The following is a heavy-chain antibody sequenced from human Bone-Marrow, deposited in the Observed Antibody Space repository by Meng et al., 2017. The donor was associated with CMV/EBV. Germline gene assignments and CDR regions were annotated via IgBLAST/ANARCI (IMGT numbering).Heavy chain of an antibody. CDR3: ARWSRGYSGYGAIID. CDR2: ISSSGSIR. D-gene: IGHD5-12*01. J-gene: IGHJ4*02. Sequence: GESLKISCAASGFTLSSYAMHWVRQAPGKGLEWLSHISSSGSIRHYADSVKGRFTISRDNAKNSLYLQMNSLRAEDTALYYCARWSRGYSGYGAIIDWGQGTRVTGSS. V-gene: IGHV3-48*03. CDR1: GFTLSSYA.